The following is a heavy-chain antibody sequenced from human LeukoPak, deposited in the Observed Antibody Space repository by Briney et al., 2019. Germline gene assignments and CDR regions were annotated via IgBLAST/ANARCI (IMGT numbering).Heavy chain of an antibody. CDR3: ARDRGKVSGQDGELLFSLPYYYYGMDV. V-gene: IGHV3-23*01. CDR1: GFTFSSYA. CDR2: ISGSGGST. J-gene: IGHJ6*02. D-gene: IGHD3-10*01. Sequence: GGSLRLSCAASGFTFSSYAMSWVRQAPGKGLEWVSAISGSGGSTYYADSVKGRFTISRDNSKNSLYLQMNSLRAEDTAVYYCARDRGKVSGQDGELLFSLPYYYYGMDVWSQGTTVTVSS.